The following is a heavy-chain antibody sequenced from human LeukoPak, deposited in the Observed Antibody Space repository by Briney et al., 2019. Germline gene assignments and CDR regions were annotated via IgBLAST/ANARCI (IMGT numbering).Heavy chain of an antibody. CDR2: IRYDGSNK. Sequence: PGGSLRLSCAASGFTFSSYGMHWVRRAPGKGLEGVAFIRYDGSNKYYADSVKGRFTISRDNSKNAPYMQMNSLRTEETDVYYCFSYSSGWYVNYWGQGTLVTVSS. D-gene: IGHD6-19*01. J-gene: IGHJ4*02. CDR1: GFTFSSYG. V-gene: IGHV3-30*02. CDR3: FSYSSGWYVNY.